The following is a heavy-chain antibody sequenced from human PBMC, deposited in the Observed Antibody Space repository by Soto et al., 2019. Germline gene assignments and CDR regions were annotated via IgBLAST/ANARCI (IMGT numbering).Heavy chain of an antibody. D-gene: IGHD2-15*01. CDR2: VNPSGGST. Sequence: ASVKVSCKASGYIFTAYSMHWVRQAPGQGLEWMGVVNPSGGSTNYAQKSQGRITMTRDTSTSTVYMDLSSLTSEDTAVYYCAREENCSDGICYSEYFQRWGQGTLVTVSS. J-gene: IGHJ1*01. V-gene: IGHV1-46*01. CDR3: AREENCSDGICYSEYFQR. CDR1: GYIFTAYS.